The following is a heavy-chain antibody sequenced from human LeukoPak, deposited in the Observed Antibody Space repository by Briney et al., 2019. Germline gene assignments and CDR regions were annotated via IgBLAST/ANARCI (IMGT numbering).Heavy chain of an antibody. V-gene: IGHV3-21*01. CDR3: ARGDSLLVDSSSYFRDAFDV. J-gene: IGHJ3*01. Sequence: GSLRLSCEASGFTFSSISMNWVRQAPGKGLEWVSSISPDGGTTYHADSVKGRFSTSRDNAKNTLYLQMNSLRAEDTAVYYCARGDSLLVDSSSYFRDAFDVWGQGTMVTVSS. CDR1: GFTFSSIS. CDR2: ISPDGGTT. D-gene: IGHD3-22*01.